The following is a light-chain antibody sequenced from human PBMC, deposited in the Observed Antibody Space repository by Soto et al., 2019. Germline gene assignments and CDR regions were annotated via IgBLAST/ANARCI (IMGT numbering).Light chain of an antibody. Sequence: DTQMTQSPSSLSASVGDRVTITCRASQGISNYLAWYQQKAGKPPNLLIYAASTLHSGVPSRFSGSGYGTEFTLPISSLQPEDVATYYCQKYNSAPWTFGQGTKVAI. J-gene: IGKJ1*01. CDR1: QGISNY. CDR3: QKYNSAPWT. CDR2: AAS. V-gene: IGKV1-27*01.